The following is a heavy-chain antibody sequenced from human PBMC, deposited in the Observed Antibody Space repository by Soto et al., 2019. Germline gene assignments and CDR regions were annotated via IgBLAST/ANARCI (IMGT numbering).Heavy chain of an antibody. CDR3: AKKEEYDHVWGKSPLD. CDR1: GYTFTSYG. CDR2: ISAYNGNT. D-gene: IGHD3-16*01. V-gene: IGHV1-18*01. J-gene: IGHJ4*03. Sequence: ASVKVSCKASGYTFTSYGISWVRQAPGQGLEWMGWISAYNGNTNYAQKLQGRVTMTTDTSTSTAYMELRSLRSDDTALYYCAKKEEYDHVWGKSPLDWGQGTLVTVSS.